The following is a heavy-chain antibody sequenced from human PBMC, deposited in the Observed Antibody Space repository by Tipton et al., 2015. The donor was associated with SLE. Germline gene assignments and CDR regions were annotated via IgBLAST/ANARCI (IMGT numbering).Heavy chain of an antibody. J-gene: IGHJ4*02. CDR2: IYYSGST. CDR3: ARHAIFGVVDY. CDR1: GGSISSSSYY. D-gene: IGHD3-3*01. V-gene: IGHV4-39*07. Sequence: GSLRLSCTVSGGSISSSSYYWGWIRQPPGKGLEWIGSIYYSGSTYYNPSLKSRVTISVDTSKNQFSLKLSSVTAADTAVYYCARHAIFGVVDYWGQGTLVTVSS.